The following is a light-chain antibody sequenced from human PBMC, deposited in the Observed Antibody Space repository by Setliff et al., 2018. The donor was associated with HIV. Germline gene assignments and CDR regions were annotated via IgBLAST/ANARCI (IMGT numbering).Light chain of an antibody. CDR3: QSYDSSLSGSRV. CDR1: SSNIGAGYD. V-gene: IGLV1-40*01. J-gene: IGLJ1*01. CDR2: GST. Sequence: RVTIACTGSSSNIGAGYDVHWYQQLPETAPKLLIYGSTNRPSGVPDRFSGSKSGTSASLAITGLQAEDEADYYCQSYDSSLSGSRVFGTGTKVTVL.